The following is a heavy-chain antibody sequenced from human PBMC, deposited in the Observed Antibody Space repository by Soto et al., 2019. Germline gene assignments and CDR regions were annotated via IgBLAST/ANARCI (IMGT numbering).Heavy chain of an antibody. CDR1: GYTFTAYA. J-gene: IGHJ4*02. V-gene: IGHV1-3*01. Sequence: QVQLVQSGAEVKKPGASVKVSCKASGYTFTAYAIHWVRQAPGHRLEWLGWINAGNGEARYPQEFQDRVTITRDTSASTTYMELSSLRSEDSSVYYCARDYRSSWDYWGQGTQVTVSS. D-gene: IGHD6-13*01. CDR3: ARDYRSSWDY. CDR2: INAGNGEA.